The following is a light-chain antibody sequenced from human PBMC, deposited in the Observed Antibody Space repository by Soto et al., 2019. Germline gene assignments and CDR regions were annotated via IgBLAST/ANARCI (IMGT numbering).Light chain of an antibody. V-gene: IGLV4-69*01. CDR2: LNSDGSH. CDR3: QTLGTGIVV. J-gene: IGLJ2*01. Sequence: QSVLTQSPSASASLGASVKLTCTRSSGHISYAIAWHQQQPEKGPRYLMKLNSDGSHSKGDGIPDRFSGSRSGTERYLTNSSLQSEDEADYYCQTLGTGIVVFGGGTKPTVL. CDR1: SGHISYA.